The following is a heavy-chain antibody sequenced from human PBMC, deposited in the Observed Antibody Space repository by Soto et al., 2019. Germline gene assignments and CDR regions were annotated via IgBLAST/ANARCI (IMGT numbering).Heavy chain of an antibody. V-gene: IGHV3-7*01. CDR1: GFTFSSYW. D-gene: IGHD6-19*01. Sequence: EVQLVESGGGLVQPGGSLRLSCAASGFTFSSYWMSWVRQAPGKGLEWVANIKQDGSEKYYVDYVKGRFTISRDNAKNSLYLQMNSLRAEDTAVYYCAREGSGWYYNWFDPWGQGTLVTVSS. J-gene: IGHJ5*02. CDR3: AREGSGWYYNWFDP. CDR2: IKQDGSEK.